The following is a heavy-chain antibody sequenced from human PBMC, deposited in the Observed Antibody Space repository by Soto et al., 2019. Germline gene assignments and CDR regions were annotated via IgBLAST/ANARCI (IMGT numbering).Heavy chain of an antibody. CDR2: IKQDGSEK. D-gene: IGHD5-12*01. J-gene: IGHJ6*03. V-gene: IGHV3-7*01. Sequence: GGSLRLSCATSGFTFSSYWMSWVRQAPGKGLEWVANIKQDGSEKYYVDSVKGRFTISRDNAKNSLYLQMNSLRAEDTAVYYCARVATFYYYHYYMDVWGKGTSVIVSS. CDR1: GFTFSSYW. CDR3: ARVATFYYYHYYMDV.